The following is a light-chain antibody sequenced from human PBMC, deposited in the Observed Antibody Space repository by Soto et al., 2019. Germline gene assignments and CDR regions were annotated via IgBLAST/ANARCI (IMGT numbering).Light chain of an antibody. J-gene: IGKJ5*01. CDR1: QSVNTL. Sequence: EIVLTQSPATLSLSPGERATVSCRASQSVNTLVAWYQQKPGQAPRLLIYDASNRATDITARFSGSGSGADFTLTNSSLEPEDFAVYYCQQRISWPPTFGQGTRLETK. V-gene: IGKV3-11*01. CDR2: DAS. CDR3: QQRISWPPT.